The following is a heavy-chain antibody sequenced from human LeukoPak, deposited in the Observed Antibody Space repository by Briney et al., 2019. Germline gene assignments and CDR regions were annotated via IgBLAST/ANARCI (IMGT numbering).Heavy chain of an antibody. J-gene: IGHJ6*03. Sequence: PGRSLRLSCAASAFTFSSHQITWVRQAPGKGLEWVSRISTSGVTTYIAESVKGRFTISRDNSKSTLSLQITSLRSDDTAVYYCARVDAAGDNRGGYYYYYMDVWGKGTTVTVSS. CDR1: AFTFSSHQ. V-gene: IGHV3-23*01. CDR2: ISTSGVTT. CDR3: ARVDAAGDNRGGYYYYYMDV. D-gene: IGHD2/OR15-2a*01.